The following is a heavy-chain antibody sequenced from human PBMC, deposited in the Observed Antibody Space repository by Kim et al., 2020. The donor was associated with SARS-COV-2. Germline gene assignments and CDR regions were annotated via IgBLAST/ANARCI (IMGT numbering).Heavy chain of an antibody. CDR3: AKWGDYYDSSGYRFDY. D-gene: IGHD3-22*01. CDR1: GFTFSSYA. Sequence: GGSLRLSCAASGFTFSSYAMSWVRQAPGKGLEWVSAISGSGGSTYYADSVKGRFTISRDNSKNTLYLQMNSLRAEDTAVYYCAKWGDYYDSSGYRFDYWGQGTLVTVSS. CDR2: ISGSGGST. V-gene: IGHV3-23*01. J-gene: IGHJ4*02.